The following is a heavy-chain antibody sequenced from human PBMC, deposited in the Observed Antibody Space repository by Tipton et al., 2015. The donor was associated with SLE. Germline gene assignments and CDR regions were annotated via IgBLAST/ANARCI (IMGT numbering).Heavy chain of an antibody. CDR1: GYTFTRYG. V-gene: IGHV1-18*01. D-gene: IGHD2-2*01. Sequence: QSGPEVKKPGASVKVSCKASGYTFTRYGISWVRQAPGQGLEWMGWISAYNGNTNFGQKVQGRVTMTTDTSTSTAYMELRSLRSDDTAVYYCAREAVVPAAMGFDPWGQGTLVTVSS. CDR3: AREAVVPAAMGFDP. J-gene: IGHJ5*02. CDR2: ISAYNGNT.